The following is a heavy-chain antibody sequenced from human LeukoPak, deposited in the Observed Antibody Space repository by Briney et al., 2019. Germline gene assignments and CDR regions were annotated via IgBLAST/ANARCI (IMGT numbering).Heavy chain of an antibody. V-gene: IGHV4-59*12. CDR3: ARGNLNDAYFDY. D-gene: IGHD1-20*01. CDR1: GASIYSYY. CDR2: ISDNGYT. Sequence: PSETLSLTCTVSGASIYSYYWNWIRRSPGKGLEWIAYISDNGYTNYNPSLSSRVTILVDTSRNQFSLKVRSVTAADTAVYFCARGNLNDAYFDYWGQGALVTVYS. J-gene: IGHJ4*02.